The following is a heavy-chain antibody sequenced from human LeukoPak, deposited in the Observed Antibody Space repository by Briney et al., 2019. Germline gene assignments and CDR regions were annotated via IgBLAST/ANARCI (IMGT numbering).Heavy chain of an antibody. CDR1: GGSISSGGYY. D-gene: IGHD5-18*01. CDR3: ASAYTSMTTPTVY. Sequence: SETLSLTCTVSGGSISSGGYYWSWIRQPPGKGLEWIAYIYYSGSTNYNPSLKSRVTISIDTSKNQFSLKLRSVTAADTAVYYCASAYTSMTTPTVYWGLGTLVTVSS. CDR2: IYYSGST. J-gene: IGHJ4*02. V-gene: IGHV4-61*08.